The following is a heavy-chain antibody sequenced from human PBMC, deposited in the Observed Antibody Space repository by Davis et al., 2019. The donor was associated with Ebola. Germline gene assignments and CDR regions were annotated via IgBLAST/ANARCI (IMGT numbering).Heavy chain of an antibody. V-gene: IGHV4-30-4*07. CDR3: ARASYYDSSGYYDSPFDF. Sequence: MPSETLSLTCAVSAGSVSSGAYPWSWIRQPPGKGLEWIGYIYYSGSTFYNPSLKSRVTISVDPSEKQFSLRLRSVTAADTAVYYCARASYYDSSGYYDSPFDFWGQGTLVTVSS. J-gene: IGHJ4*02. CDR1: AGSVSSGAYP. CDR2: IYYSGST. D-gene: IGHD3-22*01.